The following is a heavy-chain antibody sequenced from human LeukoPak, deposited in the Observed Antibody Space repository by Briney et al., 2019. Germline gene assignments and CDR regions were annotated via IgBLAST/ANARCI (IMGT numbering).Heavy chain of an antibody. J-gene: IGHJ4*02. CDR1: GFTFSSYG. CDR3: ARDHSSGWYSDYFDY. D-gene: IGHD6-19*01. CDR2: IWYDGSNK. V-gene: IGHV3-33*01. Sequence: PGGSLRLSCAASGFTFSSYGMHWVRQAPGKGLEWVAVIWYDGSNKYYADSVKGRFTISRDNSKNTLYLQMNSLRAEDTAVYYCARDHSSGWYSDYFDYWGRGTLATVSS.